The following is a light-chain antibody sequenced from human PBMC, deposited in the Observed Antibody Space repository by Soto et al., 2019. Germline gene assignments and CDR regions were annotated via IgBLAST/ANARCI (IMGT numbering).Light chain of an antibody. J-gene: IGKJ1*01. CDR2: GAS. Sequence: EIVMTQSPATLSVSPGERATLSCRASQSVSSNLAWYQQKPGQAPRLLIYGASTRATAIPARFSGSGSGTEITLTISSLQSEDFAVYYCRQYNNWPPTFGQGTKVEIK. CDR3: RQYNNWPPT. CDR1: QSVSSN. V-gene: IGKV3-15*01.